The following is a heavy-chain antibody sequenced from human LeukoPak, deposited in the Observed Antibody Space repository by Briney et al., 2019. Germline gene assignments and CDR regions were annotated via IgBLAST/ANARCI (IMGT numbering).Heavy chain of an antibody. V-gene: IGHV4-59*01. CDR3: ARYQAYGGAFDY. Sequence: SETLSLTCTVSGGSISSYYWSWIRQPPGKGLEWIGYIYYSGSTNYNPSLKSRVTISLDTSKSQFSLKLSSVTAADTAVYYCARYQAYGGAFDYWGQGTLVTVSS. D-gene: IGHD4-23*01. CDR1: GGSISSYY. J-gene: IGHJ4*02. CDR2: IYYSGST.